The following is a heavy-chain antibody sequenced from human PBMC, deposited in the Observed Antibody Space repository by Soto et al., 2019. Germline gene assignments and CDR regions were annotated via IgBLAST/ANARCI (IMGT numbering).Heavy chain of an antibody. V-gene: IGHV4-59*01. D-gene: IGHD2-2*02. CDR3: ARDNIVVVPAAIPHNWFDP. CDR1: RGSFSSYY. CDR2: IYYSGST. Sequence: PSETLSLTCPFSRGSFSSYYWSLVRHPPGKGLEWIGYIYYSGSTNYNPSLKSRVTISVDTSKNQFSLKLSSVTAADTAVYYCARDNIVVVPAAIPHNWFDPWGQGTLVTVS. J-gene: IGHJ5*02.